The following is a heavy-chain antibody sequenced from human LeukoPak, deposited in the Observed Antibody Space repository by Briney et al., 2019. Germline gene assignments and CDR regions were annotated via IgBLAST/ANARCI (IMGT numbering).Heavy chain of an antibody. Sequence: SETLSLTRTVSGGSISGYYWSWIRQPPGKGLEWIGYIYYSGTTNCNPSLKSRVTISVDTSKNQFSLKLSSVTATDTAVYYCAGQGTGGGFDTWGQGILVTVSS. CDR1: GGSISGYY. V-gene: IGHV4-59*08. CDR3: AGQGTGGGFDT. D-gene: IGHD1-1*01. CDR2: IYYSGTT. J-gene: IGHJ5*02.